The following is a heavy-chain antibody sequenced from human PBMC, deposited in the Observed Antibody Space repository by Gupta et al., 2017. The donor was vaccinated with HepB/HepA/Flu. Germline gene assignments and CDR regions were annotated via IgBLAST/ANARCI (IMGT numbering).Heavy chain of an antibody. CDR1: GFTVSSNY. D-gene: IGHD1-7*01. J-gene: IGHJ6*02. CDR2: IYSGGST. CDR3: ARDPGNYTDLYYYYYGMDV. V-gene: IGHV3-66*01. Sequence: EVQLVESGGGLVQPGGSLRLSCAASGFTVSSNYMSWVRQAPGKGLEWVSVIYSGGSTYYADSVKGRFTISRDNSKNTLYLQMNSLRAEDTAVYYCARDPGNYTDLYYYYYGMDVWGQGTTVTVSS.